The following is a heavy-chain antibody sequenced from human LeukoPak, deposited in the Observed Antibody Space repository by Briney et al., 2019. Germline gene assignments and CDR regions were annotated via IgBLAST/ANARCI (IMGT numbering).Heavy chain of an antibody. CDR1: GFTFSSYG. V-gene: IGHV3-33*01. CDR3: ARDPLDPYYYGSWSPGAFDI. Sequence: GGSLRLSCAASGFTFSSYGMHWVRQAPGKGLEWVAFIWYDGSNKYYADSVKGRFTISRDNSKNTLYLQMNSLRAEDTAVYYCARDPLDPYYYGSWSPGAFDIWGQGTMVTVSS. CDR2: IWYDGSNK. J-gene: IGHJ3*02. D-gene: IGHD3-10*01.